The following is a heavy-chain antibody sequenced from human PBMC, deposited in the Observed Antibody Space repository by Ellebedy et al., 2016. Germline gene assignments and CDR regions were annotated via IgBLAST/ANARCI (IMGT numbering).Heavy chain of an antibody. CDR1: GFTVSGNY. CDR2: LYSGGTI. V-gene: IGHV3-66*01. CDR3: ARGNTIPGPEPLDY. Sequence: GGSLRLSCAASGFTVSGNYMSWVRQAPGKGLEWVSTLYSGGTIYYADSVKGRFTISRDNSKNTLYLQMNSLRAEDTAIYYCARGNTIPGPEPLDYWGQGTLVTVSS. D-gene: IGHD1-14*01. J-gene: IGHJ4*02.